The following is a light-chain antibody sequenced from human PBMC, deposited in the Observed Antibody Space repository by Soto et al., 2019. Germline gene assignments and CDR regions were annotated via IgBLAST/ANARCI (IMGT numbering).Light chain of an antibody. Sequence: QSVLTQPPSVSGAPGQRVTISCPGSSSNIGARYDVHWYQQLPGTAPKLLIYGNSNRPSGVPDRFSGSKSGTSASLAITGLQAEDEADYDCQSYDSSLNAVVFGGGTKLTVL. CDR1: SSNIGARYD. CDR2: GNS. CDR3: QSYDSSLNAVV. J-gene: IGLJ2*01. V-gene: IGLV1-40*01.